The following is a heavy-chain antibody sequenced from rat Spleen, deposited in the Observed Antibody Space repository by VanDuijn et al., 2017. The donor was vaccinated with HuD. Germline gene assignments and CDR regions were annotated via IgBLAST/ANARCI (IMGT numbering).Heavy chain of an antibody. CDR3: VRPGGTVVPNWFVY. CDR1: GFTFNNYG. CDR2: ISYGDSSGHSST. D-gene: IGHD1-1*01. J-gene: IGHJ3*01. V-gene: IGHV5-29*01. Sequence: EVQLVESGGGLVQPGRSLKLSCAASGFTFNNYGMAWVRQAPTKGLEWVATISYGDSSGHSSTYYRDSVKGRFTISRDNAKNSLYLQMDSLRAEDTATYCCVRPGGTVVPNWFVYWGQGTLVTVSS.